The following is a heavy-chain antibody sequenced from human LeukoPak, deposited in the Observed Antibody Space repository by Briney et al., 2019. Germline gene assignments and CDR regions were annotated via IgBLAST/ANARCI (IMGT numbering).Heavy chain of an antibody. Sequence: SETLSLTCAVYGGSFSGYYWSWIRQPPGKGLEWIGEINHSGSTYYNPSLKSRVTISVDTSKNQFSLKLSSVTAADTAVYCCARNFPYCGGDCYSDYYYYGMDVWGQGTTVTVSS. CDR1: GGSFSGYY. CDR3: ARNFPYCGGDCYSDYYYYGMDV. V-gene: IGHV4-34*01. J-gene: IGHJ6*02. D-gene: IGHD2-21*02. CDR2: INHSGST.